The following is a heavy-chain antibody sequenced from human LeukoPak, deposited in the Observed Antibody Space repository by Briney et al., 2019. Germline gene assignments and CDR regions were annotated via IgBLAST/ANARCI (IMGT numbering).Heavy chain of an antibody. CDR3: AKEAPLPVPAAHPYPYYFDY. CDR1: GFSLSSYS. V-gene: IGHV3-23*01. Sequence: PGGSLRLSCAASGFSLSSYSMSWVRQAPGKGLEWVSLISGSAGDTYYADSVKGRFTISRDNSKNTLYLQMNSLRAEDTAVYYCAKEAPLPVPAAHPYPYYFDYWGQGTLVTVSS. J-gene: IGHJ4*02. CDR2: ISGSAGDT. D-gene: IGHD2-2*01.